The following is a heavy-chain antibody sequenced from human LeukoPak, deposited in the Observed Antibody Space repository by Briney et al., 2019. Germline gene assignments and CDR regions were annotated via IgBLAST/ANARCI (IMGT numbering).Heavy chain of an antibody. V-gene: IGHV4-30-2*02. CDR3: ARGVPGAAYYFDY. CDR2: IYHSGST. CDR1: GGSISSGGYS. Sequence: SETLSLTCAVSGGSISSGGYSWSWIRQPPGKGLEWIGYIYHSGSTYYNPSLKSRVTISVDRSKNQFSLKLSSVTAADTAVYYCARGVPGAAYYFDYWGQGTLVTVSS. J-gene: IGHJ4*02. D-gene: IGHD2-2*01.